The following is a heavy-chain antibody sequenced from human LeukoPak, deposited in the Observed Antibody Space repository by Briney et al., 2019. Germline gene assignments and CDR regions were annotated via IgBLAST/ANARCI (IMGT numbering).Heavy chain of an antibody. V-gene: IGHV1-69*01. CDR1: GGTFSSYA. Sequence: GSSVKVSCKASGGTFSSYAISWVRQAPGQGLEWMGGIIPIFGTANYAQKFQGRVTITADESTSTAYMELSSLRSEDTAVYYCARDRSGGNYFDYWGQGTLVTVSS. CDR2: IIPIFGTA. D-gene: IGHD3-10*01. CDR3: ARDRSGGNYFDY. J-gene: IGHJ4*02.